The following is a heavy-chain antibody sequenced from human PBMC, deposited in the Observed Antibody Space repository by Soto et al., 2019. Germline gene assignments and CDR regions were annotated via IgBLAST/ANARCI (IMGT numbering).Heavy chain of an antibody. D-gene: IGHD3-16*01. CDR2: ISYDGSNK. CDR3: AKDLAKLCHQYYGMDV. Sequence: PGGSLRLSCAASGFTFSSYGMHWVRQAPGKGLEWVAVISYDGSNKYYADSVKGRFTISRDNSKNTLYLQMNSLRAEDTAVYYCAKDLAKLCHQYYGMDVWGQGIKVTVYS. J-gene: IGHJ6*02. V-gene: IGHV3-30*18. CDR1: GFTFSSYG.